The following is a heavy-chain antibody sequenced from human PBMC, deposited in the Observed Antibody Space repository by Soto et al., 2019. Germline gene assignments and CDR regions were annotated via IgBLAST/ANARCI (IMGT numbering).Heavy chain of an antibody. CDR2: IRGSGVST. J-gene: IGHJ4*02. CDR1: GFTFSSYA. V-gene: IGHV3-23*01. CDR3: CITMIVVVDTAYDH. D-gene: IGHD3-22*01. Sequence: EVQLLESGGGLVQPGGSLRLSCAASGFTFSSYAMSWVRQAPGKGLEWVSAIRGSGVSTYYADSVKGRFTISRDNSKNTLYVQMNSLRAEDTAVYYCCITMIVVVDTAYDHWGQGTLVTVSS.